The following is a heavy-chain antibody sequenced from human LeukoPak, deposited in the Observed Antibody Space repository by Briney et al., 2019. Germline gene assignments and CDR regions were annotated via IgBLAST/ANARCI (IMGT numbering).Heavy chain of an antibody. Sequence: PSETLSLTCTVSGGSISSSSYYWGWVRQAPGKGLEWVSVIYSGGSTYYADSVKDRFTISRDNSKNTLYLQMNSLRAEDTAVYFCARLGYSSSWYPDSWGQGTLVTVSS. J-gene: IGHJ4*02. CDR3: ARLGYSSSWYPDS. V-gene: IGHV3-66*02. D-gene: IGHD6-13*01. CDR1: GGSISSSSYY. CDR2: IYSGGST.